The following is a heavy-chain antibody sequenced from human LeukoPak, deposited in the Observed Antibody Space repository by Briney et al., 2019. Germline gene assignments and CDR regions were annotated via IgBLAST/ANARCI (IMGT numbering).Heavy chain of an antibody. CDR2: INPNSGGT. CDR1: GYTFTNYL. J-gene: IGHJ1*01. V-gene: IGHV1-2*02. CDR3: ARDLYFHH. Sequence: ASVKVSSKSSGYTFTNYLVHWVRRAPGQGVEWMGSINPNSGGTKHSQNFQGRGTMTRDTSISTAYMELSRLGSDDTAVYYCARDLYFHHWGQGTLVTVSS.